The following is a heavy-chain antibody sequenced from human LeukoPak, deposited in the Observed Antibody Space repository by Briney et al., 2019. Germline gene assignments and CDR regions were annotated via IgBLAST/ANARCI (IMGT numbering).Heavy chain of an antibody. CDR1: GFTFSSYA. CDR3: AREGGYYYGSGSYYNGRFDI. J-gene: IGHJ3*02. Sequence: GGSLRLSCAASGFTFSSYAMHWVRQAPGKGLEWVAVISYDGSNKYYADSVKGRFTISRDNSKNTLYLQMNSLRAEDTAVYYCAREGGYYYGSGSYYNGRFDIWGQGTMVTVSS. D-gene: IGHD3-10*01. V-gene: IGHV3-30-3*01. CDR2: ISYDGSNK.